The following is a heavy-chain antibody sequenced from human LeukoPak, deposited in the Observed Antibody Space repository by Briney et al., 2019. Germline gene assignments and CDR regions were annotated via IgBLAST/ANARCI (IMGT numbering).Heavy chain of an antibody. CDR2: INPNSGGT. Sequence: GASVKVSCKASGYSFSDYYMHWVRQAPGQGLEWMGWINPNSGGTNYAQKFQGRVTMTRDTSISTAYMELSRLRSDDTAVYYCARDLEASSSSLGGDYWGQGTLVTVSS. V-gene: IGHV1-2*02. J-gene: IGHJ4*02. CDR1: GYSFSDYY. D-gene: IGHD6-6*01. CDR3: ARDLEASSSSLGGDY.